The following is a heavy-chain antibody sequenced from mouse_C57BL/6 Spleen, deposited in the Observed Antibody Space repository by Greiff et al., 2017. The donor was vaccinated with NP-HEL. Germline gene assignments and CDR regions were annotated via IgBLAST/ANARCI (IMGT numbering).Heavy chain of an antibody. Sequence: VQLQQSGPELVKPGASVKISCKASGYTFTDYYMNWVKQSHGKSLEWIGDINPNNGGTSYNQKFKGKATLTVYKSSSTAYMELRSLTSEDSAVYYCARAYDYDVVIGDYWGQGTTLTVSS. V-gene: IGHV1-26*01. D-gene: IGHD2-4*01. J-gene: IGHJ2*01. CDR1: GYTFTDYY. CDR3: ARAYDYDVVIGDY. CDR2: INPNNGGT.